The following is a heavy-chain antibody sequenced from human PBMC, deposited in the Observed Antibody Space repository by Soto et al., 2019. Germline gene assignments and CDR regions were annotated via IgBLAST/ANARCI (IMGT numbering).Heavy chain of an antibody. J-gene: IGHJ6*02. CDR2: INAGNGNT. D-gene: IGHD3-10*01. CDR1: GYTFSSYG. Sequence: ASVKVPCKASGYTFSSYGMHWVRQAPGQRLEWMGWINAGNGNTKYSQKFQGRVTITRDTSASTVYMELSSLRSEDTAMYYCAGDNYGSGTYYKGLRGTYYYYGMDALGQ. V-gene: IGHV1-3*01. CDR3: AGDNYGSGTYYKGLRGTYYYYGMDA.